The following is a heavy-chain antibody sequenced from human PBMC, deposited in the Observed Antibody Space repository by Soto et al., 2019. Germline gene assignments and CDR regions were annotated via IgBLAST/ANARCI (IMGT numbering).Heavy chain of an antibody. CDR3: ARDWSYDFLYGMDV. V-gene: IGHV1-3*01. J-gene: IGHJ6*02. CDR2: INAGNGNT. Sequence: QVQLVQSGAEVKKPGASVKVSCKASGYTFTSYAMHWVRQAPGQRLEWMGWINAGNGNTKYSQKFQGRVTITRDTSASTAYMELSSLRSDDTAVYYCARDWSYDFLYGMDVWGQGTTVTVSS. D-gene: IGHD5-12*01. CDR1: GYTFTSYA.